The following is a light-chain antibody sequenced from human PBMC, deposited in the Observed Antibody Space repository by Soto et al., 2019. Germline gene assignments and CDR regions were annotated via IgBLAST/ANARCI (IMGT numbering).Light chain of an antibody. Sequence: QSVLTQPPSVSAAPGQKVTISCAGSSSNIGNNFVTWYQQLPGTAPKLLIYDNNKRPSGIPDRFSGSQSGTSATLGITGLQTGDEAFCYCGSWDSSLTYVFGTGTKLTVL. CDR3: GSWDSSLTYV. J-gene: IGLJ1*01. CDR2: DNN. CDR1: SSNIGNNF. V-gene: IGLV1-51*01.